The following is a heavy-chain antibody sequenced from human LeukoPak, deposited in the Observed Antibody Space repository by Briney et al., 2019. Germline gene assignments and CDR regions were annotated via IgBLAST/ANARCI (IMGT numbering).Heavy chain of an antibody. CDR1: GFTFSSYG. CDR2: ISYDAKSS. Sequence: GGSLRLSCVTSGFTFSSYGMHWVRQVPGKGLEWVAVISYDAKSSYHVDSVKGRFTISRDNSKNTLYLQMNSLRAEDTAVYYCAKEGYSRGYYSYYYMDVWGKGTTVTVSS. D-gene: IGHD6-13*01. CDR3: AKEGYSRGYYSYYYMDV. V-gene: IGHV3-30*18. J-gene: IGHJ6*03.